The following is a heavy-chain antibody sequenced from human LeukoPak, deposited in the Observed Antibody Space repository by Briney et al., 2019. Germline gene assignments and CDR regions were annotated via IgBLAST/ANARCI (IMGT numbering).Heavy chain of an antibody. V-gene: IGHV3-30*04. CDR3: ARNTAGTLGN. CDR2: ISYDGSNK. CDR1: GFTFSSYA. Sequence: GRSLRLSCAASGFTFSSYAMHWVRQAPGKGLEWVAVISYDGSNKYYADSVKGRFTISRDNSKNTLYLQMNSLRAEDTAVYYCARNTAGTLGNWGQGTLVTVSS. J-gene: IGHJ4*02. D-gene: IGHD1-14*01.